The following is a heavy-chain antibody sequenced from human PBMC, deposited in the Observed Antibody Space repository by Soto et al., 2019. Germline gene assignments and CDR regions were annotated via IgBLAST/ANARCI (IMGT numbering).Heavy chain of an antibody. D-gene: IGHD3-10*01. CDR1: GGSISSYY. V-gene: IGHV4-59*01. CDR2: IYYSGST. J-gene: IGHJ4*02. CDR3: ARENYGSGSYDY. Sequence: PSETLSLTCTVSGGSISSYYWSWIRQPPGKGLEWIGYIYYSGSTNYNPSLKSRVTISVDTSKNQFSLKLSSVTAADTAVYYCARENYGSGSYDYWGQGTLVTVS.